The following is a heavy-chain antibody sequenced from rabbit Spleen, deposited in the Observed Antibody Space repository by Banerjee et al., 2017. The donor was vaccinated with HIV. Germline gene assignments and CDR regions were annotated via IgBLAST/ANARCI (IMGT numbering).Heavy chain of an antibody. Sequence: QSLEESGGDLVKPGASLTLTCTASGFSFSSGYYLCWVRQAPGKGLEWIACIYGGSSGIYYASWAKGRFTISKSTNLNTVTLQLNSLTAADTATYFCARRNDQLGAASDLWGPGPWSPS. CDR1: GFSFSSGYY. V-gene: IGHV1S40*01. CDR3: ARRNDQLGAASDL. D-gene: IGHD5-1*01. J-gene: IGHJ4*01. CDR2: IYGGSSGI.